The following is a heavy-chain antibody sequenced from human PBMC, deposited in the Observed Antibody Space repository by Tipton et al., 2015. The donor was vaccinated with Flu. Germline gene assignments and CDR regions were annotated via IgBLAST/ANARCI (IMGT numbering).Heavy chain of an antibody. Sequence: TLSLTCTVSGGSISSGSYYWSWIRQPAGKGLEWIGRIYTSGSTNYNPSLKSRVTISVDTSKNQFSLNLSSVTAADTAVYYCARDPSRYHYDSSGMDVWGQGTTVTVSS. CDR3: ARDPSRYHYDSSGMDV. D-gene: IGHD3-22*01. V-gene: IGHV4-61*02. CDR2: IYTSGST. CDR1: GGSISSGSYY. J-gene: IGHJ6*02.